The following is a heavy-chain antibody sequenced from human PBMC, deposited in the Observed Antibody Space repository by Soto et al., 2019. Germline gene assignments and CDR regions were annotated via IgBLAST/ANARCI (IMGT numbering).Heavy chain of an antibody. CDR3: ARERGSSGWYDAFDI. CDR1: GFTFSSYG. D-gene: IGHD6-19*01. Sequence: QVQLVESGGGVVQPGRSLRLSCAASGFTFSSYGMHWVRQAPGKGLEWVAVISYDGRNKYYADSVKGRFTISRDNSKNTLNLQVNSVRAEDTAVYYCARERGSSGWYDAFDIWGQGTMVTVSS. CDR2: ISYDGRNK. J-gene: IGHJ3*02. V-gene: IGHV3-30*03.